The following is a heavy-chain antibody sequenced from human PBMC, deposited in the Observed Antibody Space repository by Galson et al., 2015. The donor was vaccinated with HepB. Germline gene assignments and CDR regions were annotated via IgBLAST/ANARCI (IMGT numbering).Heavy chain of an antibody. CDR3: ASGFSRAWPDDY. V-gene: IGHV3-30-3*01. CDR1: GITFSSYA. J-gene: IGHJ4*02. Sequence: SLRLSCAVSGITFSSYAMHWVRQAPGEGLEWVSVISHDGSDRYYAGSVKGRFTISRDNYKNTLYLQMNSLRAEDTGVYYCASGFSRAWPDDYWGQGTLVTVSS. D-gene: IGHD5-12*01. CDR2: ISHDGSDR.